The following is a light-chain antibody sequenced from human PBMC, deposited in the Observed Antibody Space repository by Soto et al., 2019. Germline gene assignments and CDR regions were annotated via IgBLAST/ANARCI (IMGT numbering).Light chain of an antibody. V-gene: IGKV3-11*01. J-gene: IGKJ2*01. CDR1: QSVSSY. CDR2: DSS. Sequence: EIVLTQSPATLSLSPGERATLSCRASQSVSSYLAWYPQKPGQAPRLLIYDSSNRATGIPARFSGSGSGTDFALTISSTEPQDFAGYHGQHRSNWPRMYTFGQGTKLESK. CDR3: QHRSNWPRMYT.